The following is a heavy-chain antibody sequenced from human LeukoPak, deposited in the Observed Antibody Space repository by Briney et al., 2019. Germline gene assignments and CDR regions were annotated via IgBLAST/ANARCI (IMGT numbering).Heavy chain of an antibody. CDR3: ARDRVLLWFGPRKYYYYYYMDV. V-gene: IGHV3-20*04. CDR2: INWNGGST. CDR1: GFTFDDYG. Sequence: GGSLRLSCAASGFTFDDYGMSWVRQAPGKGLEWVSGINWNGGSTGYADSVKDRFTISRDNSKNTLYLQMNSLRGEDTAVYYCARDRVLLWFGPRKYYYYYYMDVWGKGTTVTISS. D-gene: IGHD3-10*01. J-gene: IGHJ6*03.